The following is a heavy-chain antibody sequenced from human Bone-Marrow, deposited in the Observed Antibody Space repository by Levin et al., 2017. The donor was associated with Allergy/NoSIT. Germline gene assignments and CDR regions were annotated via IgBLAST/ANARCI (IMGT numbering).Heavy chain of an antibody. CDR2: LSGDGGNT. Sequence: SCAAFGVTFSDYAMSWVRQAPGKGLEWVSALSGDGGNTYYANSVKGRFTISRDNSQKMLYLQMNSLRVEDTALYYCANSWAYCGKDCYTYNFDSWGQGTLVTVSS. CDR3: ANSWAYCGKDCYTYNFDS. V-gene: IGHV3-23*01. D-gene: IGHD2-21*02. CDR1: GVTFSDYA. J-gene: IGHJ4*02.